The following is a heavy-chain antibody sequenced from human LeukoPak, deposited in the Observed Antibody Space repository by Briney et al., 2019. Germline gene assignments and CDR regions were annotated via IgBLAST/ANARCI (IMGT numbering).Heavy chain of an antibody. CDR1: GGSISSYY. V-gene: IGHV4-34*01. CDR2: INHSGST. D-gene: IGHD2-2*01. Sequence: SETLSLTCTVSGGSISSYYWSWIRQPPGKGLEWIGEINHSGSTNYNPSLKSRVTISVDTSENQFSLKLSSVTAADTAVYYCARMYCSSTSCYGPLDYWGQGTLVTVSS. J-gene: IGHJ4*02. CDR3: ARMYCSSTSCYGPLDY.